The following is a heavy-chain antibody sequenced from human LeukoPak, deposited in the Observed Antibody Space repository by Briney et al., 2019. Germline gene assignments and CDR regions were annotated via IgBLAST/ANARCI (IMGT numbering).Heavy chain of an antibody. V-gene: IGHV4-38-2*02. CDR3: ARDHITYYYDSSGYYPY. CDR1: GYSISSGYY. J-gene: IGHJ4*02. Sequence: SETLSLTCTVSGYSISSGYYWGWIRQPPGKGLEWIGSIYHSGSTYYNPSLKSRVTISVDTSKTQFSLKLSSVTAADTAVYYCARDHITYYYDSSGYYPYWGQGTLVTVSS. CDR2: IYHSGST. D-gene: IGHD3-22*01.